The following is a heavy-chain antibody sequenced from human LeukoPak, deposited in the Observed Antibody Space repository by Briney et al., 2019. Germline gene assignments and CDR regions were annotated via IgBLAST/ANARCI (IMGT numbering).Heavy chain of an antibody. D-gene: IGHD4-17*01. CDR3: AKDLGGDADH. J-gene: IGHJ4*02. CDR2: IWYDGSNK. V-gene: IGHV3-33*06. Sequence: PGRSLRLSCVASGFSFSSYGMHWVRQAPGKGLEWVAVIWYDGSNKYYADSVKGRFTISRDNSKNTMYLQMNSLRAEDTAVYYCAKDLGGDADHWGQGTLVTVSS. CDR1: GFSFSSYG.